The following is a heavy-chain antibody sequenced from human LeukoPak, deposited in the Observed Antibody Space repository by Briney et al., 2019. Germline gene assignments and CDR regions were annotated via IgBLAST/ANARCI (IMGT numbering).Heavy chain of an antibody. J-gene: IGHJ4*02. CDR1: GLTVNNNY. Sequence: PGGSLRLSCAASGLTVNNNYMNWVRQAPGKGLEWVSALYIGGNTYYADSVRGRFTISRDNSKNTLYLQMNSLRAEDTAIYFCAYLDSSGFYYGRLRYWGQGTPVTVSS. CDR3: AYLDSSGFYYGRLRY. CDR2: LYIGGNT. D-gene: IGHD3-22*01. V-gene: IGHV3-53*01.